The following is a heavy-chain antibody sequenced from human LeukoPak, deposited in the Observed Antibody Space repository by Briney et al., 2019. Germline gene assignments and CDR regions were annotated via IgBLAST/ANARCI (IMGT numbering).Heavy chain of an antibody. V-gene: IGHV5-51*01. CDR3: ATHPGGLQSGFDN. CDR2: IHPGDSDT. CDR1: GYTFTSYW. D-gene: IGHD5-24*01. Sequence: GESLKISCKGSGYTFTSYWIGWVRQMPGKGLEYMGIIHPGDSDTRYSPSFQGQVTISVDRSSTTAYLQWSRLRASDTAIYYCATHPGGLQSGFDNWGQGTLVTVSS. J-gene: IGHJ4*02.